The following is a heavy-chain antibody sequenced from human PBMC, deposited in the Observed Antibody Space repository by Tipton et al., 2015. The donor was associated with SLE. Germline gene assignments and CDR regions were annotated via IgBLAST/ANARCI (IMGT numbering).Heavy chain of an antibody. Sequence: SGFTFSSYGMHWVRQAPGKGLEWVSAISGSGGSTYYADSVKGRFTISRDNSKNTLYLQMNSLRAEDTAVYYCAKDGTFTIFGVVITQYYMDVWGKGTTVTISS. CDR1: GFTFSSYG. CDR3: AKDGTFTIFGVVITQYYMDV. CDR2: ISGSGGST. D-gene: IGHD3-3*01. V-gene: IGHV3-23*01. J-gene: IGHJ6*03.